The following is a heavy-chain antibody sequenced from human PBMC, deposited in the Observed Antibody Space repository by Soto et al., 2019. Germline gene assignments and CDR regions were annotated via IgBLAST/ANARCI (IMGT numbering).Heavy chain of an antibody. Sequence: QITLKESGPTLVKPTQTLTLTCTFSGFSLSTSAVGVGWISQPPGKALEWLALIYWDDDKRYSPSLKSRLTITKDTSKNQVVLTMTNMDPVDTATHYCAHSEGIAAAGTLGYFDWFDPSGQGTLVTVSS. J-gene: IGHJ5*02. CDR2: IYWDDDK. D-gene: IGHD6-13*01. V-gene: IGHV2-5*02. CDR3: AHSEGIAAAGTLGYFDWFDP. CDR1: GFSLSTSAVG.